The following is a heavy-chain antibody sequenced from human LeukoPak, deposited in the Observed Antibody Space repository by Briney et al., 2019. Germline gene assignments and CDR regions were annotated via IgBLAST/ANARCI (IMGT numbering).Heavy chain of an antibody. CDR1: GFTFSSYW. Sequence: GGSLRLSCAVSGFTFSSYWMHWIRHAPGKGLVWVSHIKTDGSTTAYADSVKGRFTISRDNAKNTLYLQMNSLRAEDTAVYYCAKDGVRGVIIAGDYWGQGTLVTVSS. V-gene: IGHV3-74*01. CDR3: AKDGVRGVIIAGDY. CDR2: IKTDGSTT. J-gene: IGHJ4*02. D-gene: IGHD3-10*01.